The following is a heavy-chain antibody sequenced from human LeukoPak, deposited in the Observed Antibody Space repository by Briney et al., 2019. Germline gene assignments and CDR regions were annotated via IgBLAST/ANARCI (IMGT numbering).Heavy chain of an antibody. CDR1: GFTFSSYG. CDR2: ISYDGSNK. D-gene: IGHD6-13*01. V-gene: IGHV3-30*18. Sequence: GGSLRLSCAASGFTFSSYGMHWVRQAPGKGLEWVAVISYDGSNKYYADSVKGRSTISRDNSKNTLYLQMNSLRAEDTAVYYCAKEALGLAAAGILYFDYWGQGTLVTVSS. CDR3: AKEALGLAAAGILYFDY. J-gene: IGHJ4*02.